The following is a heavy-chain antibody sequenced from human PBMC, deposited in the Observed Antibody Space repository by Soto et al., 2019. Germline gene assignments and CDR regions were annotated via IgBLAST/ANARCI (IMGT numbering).Heavy chain of an antibody. CDR1: GFTFSDYA. Sequence: GGSLRLSCSSSGFTFSDYAMHWVRQGTGKGLEYVSSISTNGGATYYADSVKGRFTISRDNSKNTLYLQMSSLRAEDTAVYYCVKDFSTVTTGGGAFDIWGQGTMVTVSS. J-gene: IGHJ3*02. V-gene: IGHV3-64D*08. CDR2: ISTNGGAT. CDR3: VKDFSTVTTGGGAFDI. D-gene: IGHD4-17*01.